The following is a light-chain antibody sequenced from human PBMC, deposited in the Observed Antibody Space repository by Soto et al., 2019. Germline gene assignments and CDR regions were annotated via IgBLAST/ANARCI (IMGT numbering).Light chain of an antibody. CDR3: MQSLQTLRA. V-gene: IGKV2-28*01. J-gene: IGKJ2*01. Sequence: DIVMTQSPLSLPVTPGEPASISCRSSQSLLHSNGYNYLDWYLQKPGQSPQLLIYLGSNRASRVPDRFSGSGSGTDFTLKISRVEAEDVGFYYCMQSLQTLRAFGQGTKVEIK. CDR2: LGS. CDR1: QSLLHSNGYNY.